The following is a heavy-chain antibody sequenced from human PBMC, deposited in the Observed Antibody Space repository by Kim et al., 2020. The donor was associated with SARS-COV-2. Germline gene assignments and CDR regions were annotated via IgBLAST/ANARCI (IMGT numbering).Heavy chain of an antibody. J-gene: IGHJ5*02. CDR3: ARDRRIAARPGDNWFDP. V-gene: IGHV7-4-1*02. Sequence: FTSYAMNWVRKAPGHGLDGLGWIDTNDGNPTYAQGFTGRFVFSLGTSVSKAYLRNSSQKAEDTAVYYCARDRRIAARPGDNWFDPWGRGPL. D-gene: IGHD6-6*01. CDR2: IDTNDGNP. CDR1: FTSYA.